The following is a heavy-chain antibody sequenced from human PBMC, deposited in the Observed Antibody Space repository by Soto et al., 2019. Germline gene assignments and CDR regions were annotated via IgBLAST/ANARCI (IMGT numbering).Heavy chain of an antibody. CDR3: AKDHNGSTIYAMDI. Sequence: EVQLVESGGGLVQPGRSLRLSCAASGFTFDDYAMHWVRQTPGKGLVWVSGITWNSGSIGYADSVKGRFTISRDNGKNSTYLQTYSLRPQDTALYYCAKDHNGSTIYAMDIWAQGPTVT. J-gene: IGHJ6*02. V-gene: IGHV3-9*01. CDR1: GFTFDDYA. D-gene: IGHD3-10*01. CDR2: ITWNSGSI.